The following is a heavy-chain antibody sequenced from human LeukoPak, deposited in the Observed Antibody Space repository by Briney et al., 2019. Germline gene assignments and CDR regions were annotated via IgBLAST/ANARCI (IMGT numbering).Heavy chain of an antibody. CDR3: AKGGSAAAGAHYYYMDV. CDR1: GFTFSSYV. D-gene: IGHD6-13*01. CDR2: ISGSGGNT. Sequence: PGGSLRLSCAASGFTFSSYVMSWVRQAPGKGLEWVSDISGSGGNTDYADSVKGRFTISRDNSKNMMYLQMKSLRAEDTAVYYCAKGGSAAAGAHYYYMDVWGKGTTVTISS. J-gene: IGHJ6*03. V-gene: IGHV3-23*01.